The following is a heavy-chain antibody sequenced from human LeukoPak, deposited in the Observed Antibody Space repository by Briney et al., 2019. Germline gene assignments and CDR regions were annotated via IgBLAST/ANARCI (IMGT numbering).Heavy chain of an antibody. Sequence: GGSLRLSCAASGFTFSSYWMSWVRQAPGKGLEWVANIKQDGSEKYYVDSVKGRFTISRDNAKNSLYLQMNSLRAEDTAVYYCARVGYYDFWSGYYTYDSSPFDYWGQGTLVTVSS. V-gene: IGHV3-7*01. CDR2: IKQDGSEK. CDR3: ARVGYYDFWSGYYTYDSSPFDY. J-gene: IGHJ4*02. D-gene: IGHD3-3*01. CDR1: GFTFSSYW.